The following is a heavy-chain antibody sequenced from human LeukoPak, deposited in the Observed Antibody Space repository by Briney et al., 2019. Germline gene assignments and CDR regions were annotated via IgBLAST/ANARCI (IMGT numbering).Heavy chain of an antibody. CDR2: IWYDGSNK. Sequence: GGSLRLSCAASGFTFSSHLMHWVRQAPGKGLEWVALIWYDGSNKYYADSVKGRLTISRDNSKNTLYLQMNSLRAEDTAVYYCAREAGYSYGNPFDYWGQGTLVTVSS. V-gene: IGHV3-33*08. D-gene: IGHD5-18*01. CDR3: AREAGYSYGNPFDY. CDR1: GFTFSSHL. J-gene: IGHJ4*02.